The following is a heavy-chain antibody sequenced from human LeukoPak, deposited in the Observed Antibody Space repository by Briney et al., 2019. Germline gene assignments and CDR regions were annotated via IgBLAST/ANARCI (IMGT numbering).Heavy chain of an antibody. D-gene: IGHD2-2*01. CDR2: ISYDGSDK. CDR1: GFTLNNYA. V-gene: IGHV3-30*04. J-gene: IGHJ5*02. CDR3: AKGAEYADTNWFDP. Sequence: GGSLRLSCSGSGFTLNNYAVHWVRQTPGKRLEWVAVISYDGSDKFYADSVKGRFTISRDNSKNTLYLQMNSLRAEDTAVYYCAKGAEYADTNWFDPWGQGTLVTVSS.